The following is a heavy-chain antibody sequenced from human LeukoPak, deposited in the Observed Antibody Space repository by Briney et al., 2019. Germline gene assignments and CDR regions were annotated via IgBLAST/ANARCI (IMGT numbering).Heavy chain of an antibody. V-gene: IGHV1-18*01. Sequence: GASVKVSCKASGYTFTSYGISWVRQAPGQGLEWMGWISAYNGNTNYAQKLQGRVTMTTDTSTSTAYMELRSLRSDDTAVYYCARDSVGYCSSTSCYHYAPYYFDYWGQGTLVTVPS. CDR2: ISAYNGNT. D-gene: IGHD2-2*01. CDR3: ARDSVGYCSSTSCYHYAPYYFDY. J-gene: IGHJ4*02. CDR1: GYTFTSYG.